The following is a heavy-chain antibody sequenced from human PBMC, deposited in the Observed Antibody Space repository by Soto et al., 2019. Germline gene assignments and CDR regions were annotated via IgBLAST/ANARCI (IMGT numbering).Heavy chain of an antibody. CDR1: GFTFRSYA. CDR2: IFYDGSDK. V-gene: IGHV3-33*01. J-gene: IGHJ4*02. D-gene: IGHD2-2*01. CDR3: ARGVGVVPNPVVRGELEFEY. Sequence: QVQLEESGGGVVQPGKSLRLSCAASGFTFRSYAMHWVRQAPGKGLDWVAIIFYDGSDKYYADSVKGRFTISRDNSKNTIYLQMNSLRAEDTAVYYCARGVGVVPNPVVRGELEFEYWGQGTLLTISS.